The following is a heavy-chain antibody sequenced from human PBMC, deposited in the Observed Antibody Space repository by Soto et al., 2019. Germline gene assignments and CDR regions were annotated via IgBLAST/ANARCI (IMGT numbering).Heavy chain of an antibody. J-gene: IGHJ4*02. D-gene: IGHD1-26*01. V-gene: IGHV4-30-4*01. CDR2: IYYGGST. CDR1: GGSISSGDYY. Sequence: PSETLSLTCTVSGGSISSGDYYWSWIRQPPGKGLEWIGYIYYGGSTYYNPSLKSRVTISVDTSKNQFSLKLSSVTAADTAVYYCARVGGIVGATTHDYWGQGTLVTVSS. CDR3: ARVGGIVGATTHDY.